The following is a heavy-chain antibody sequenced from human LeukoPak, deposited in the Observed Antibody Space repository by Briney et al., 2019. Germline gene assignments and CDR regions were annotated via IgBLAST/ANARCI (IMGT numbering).Heavy chain of an antibody. V-gene: IGHV3-30*18. Sequence: GGSLRLSCAASGFTFSSYGMHWVRQAPGKGLEWVAVISYDGSNKYYADSMKGRFTISRDNSKNTLYLQMNSLRADDTAVYYCAKDRFHYDSSGYYSDYWGQGTLVTVCS. CDR1: GFTFSSYG. CDR2: ISYDGSNK. D-gene: IGHD3-22*01. J-gene: IGHJ4*02. CDR3: AKDRFHYDSSGYYSDY.